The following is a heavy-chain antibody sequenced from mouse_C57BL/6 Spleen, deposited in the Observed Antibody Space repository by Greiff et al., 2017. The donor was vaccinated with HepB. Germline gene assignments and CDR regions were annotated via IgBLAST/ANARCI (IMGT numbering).Heavy chain of an antibody. CDR2: IRSKSNNYAT. D-gene: IGHD1-1*01. CDR3: VRDYGSSWFAY. Sequence: DVQLVESGGGLVQPKGSLKLSCAASGFSFNTYAMNWVRQAPGKGLEWVARIRSKSNNYATYYADSVKDRFTISRDDSESMLYLQMNNLKTEDTAMYYCVRDYGSSWFAYWGQGTLVTVSA. CDR1: GFSFNTYA. J-gene: IGHJ3*01. V-gene: IGHV10-1*01.